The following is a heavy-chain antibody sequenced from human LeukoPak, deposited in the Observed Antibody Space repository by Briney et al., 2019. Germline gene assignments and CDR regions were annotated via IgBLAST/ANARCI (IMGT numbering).Heavy chain of an antibody. CDR3: AKADYYDTVFDY. CDR1: GFTFSSYA. V-gene: IGHV3-23*01. CDR2: ISGSGGST. D-gene: IGHD3-3*01. J-gene: IGHJ4*02. Sequence: GGSLRLSCAASGFTFSSYAMSWVRQAPGKGLELVSAISGSGGSTYYADSVKGRFTISRDNSKNTLYLQMNSLRAEDTAVYYCAKADYYDTVFDYWGQGTLVTVSS.